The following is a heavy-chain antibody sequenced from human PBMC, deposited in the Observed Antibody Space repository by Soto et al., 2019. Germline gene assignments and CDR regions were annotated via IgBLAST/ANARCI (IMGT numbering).Heavy chain of an antibody. J-gene: IGHJ4*02. D-gene: IGHD6-13*01. Sequence: QVQLVESGGGVVQPGRSLRLSCAASGFTFSRYVMHWVRQAPGKGLEWVATISHDGRNKDYADSVKGRFTISRDNSKNTLYLQMDSLRVEDTAVYYCAKDRSSTWSFDYWGQVTLVTVSA. V-gene: IGHV3-30*18. CDR2: ISHDGRNK. CDR1: GFTFSRYV. CDR3: AKDRSSTWSFDY.